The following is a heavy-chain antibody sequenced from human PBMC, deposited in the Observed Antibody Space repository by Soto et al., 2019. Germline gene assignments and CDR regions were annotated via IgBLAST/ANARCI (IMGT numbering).Heavy chain of an antibody. Sequence: GASVKVSCKASGYTFSNYYNHWVRQAPGQGLEWMGWVNPGTGGTNYSQKFQDRVTMTRETSINTAYMELSRLRFDDTGVYFCARGYSLDLSEVGFKHWGQGTLVTVS. D-gene: IGHD1-26*01. V-gene: IGHV1-2*02. CDR2: VNPGTGGT. CDR1: GYTFSNYY. J-gene: IGHJ1*01. CDR3: ARGYSLDLSEVGFKH.